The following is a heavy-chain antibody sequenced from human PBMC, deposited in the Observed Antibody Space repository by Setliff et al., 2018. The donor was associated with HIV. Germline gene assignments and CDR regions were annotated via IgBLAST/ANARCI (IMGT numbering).Heavy chain of an antibody. J-gene: IGHJ4*02. CDR2: IDNYGSIT. D-gene: IGHD5-12*01. CDR3: ARDPPGSGFHLDY. CDR1: GFTFSTYW. V-gene: IGHV3-74*01. Sequence: PGGSLRLSCAASGFTFSTYWVRQVPGKGLLWVSRIDNYGSITNYADSVKGRFTISRDNAKNMLYLQMNTLRVEDTAVYYCARDPPGSGFHLDYWGQGTPVTAPQ.